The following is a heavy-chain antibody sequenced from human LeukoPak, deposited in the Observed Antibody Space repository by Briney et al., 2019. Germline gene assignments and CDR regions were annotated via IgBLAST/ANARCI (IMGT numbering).Heavy chain of an antibody. V-gene: IGHV3-30-3*01. CDR1: GFTFTNYA. CDR2: IRYNGDTK. CDR3: ARVPMARPNYYYYYYMDV. J-gene: IGHJ6*03. D-gene: IGHD5-24*01. Sequence: GGSLRLSCAASGFTFTNYAFHWVRQAPGKGLEWVAVIRYNGDTKRYADSVKGRFTISRDTSKNTLYLQMNSLRAEDTAVYYCARVPMARPNYYYYYYMDVWGKGTTVTVSS.